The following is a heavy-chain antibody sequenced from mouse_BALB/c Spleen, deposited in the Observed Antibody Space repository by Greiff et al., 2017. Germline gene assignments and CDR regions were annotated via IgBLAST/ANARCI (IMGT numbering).Heavy chain of an antibody. D-gene: IGHD5-1*01. CDR3: ARTYDYAMDY. Sequence: EVMLVESGGGLVTPGGSLRLSCATSGFTFTDYYMSWVSQTPGKALEWLGFIRNKAHGYTTEYSAAVKGRLTISRGNSQLILYLQMNTLRAEYSATYFCARTYDYAMDYWGQGTSVTVSS. CDR2: IRNKAHGYTT. J-gene: IGHJ4*01. V-gene: IGHV7-3*02. CDR1: GFTFTDYY.